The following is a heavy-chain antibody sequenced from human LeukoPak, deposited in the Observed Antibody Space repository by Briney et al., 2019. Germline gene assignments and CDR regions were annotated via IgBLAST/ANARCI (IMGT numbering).Heavy chain of an antibody. Sequence: ASVKVSCKASGYTFTGYYMHWVRQAPGQGLEWMGWINPNSGGTNYAQKFQGRVTVTRDTSISTSYMDLSRLTSDDTAVYYCVRAPYDLGDVWGQGTTVTVSS. CDR2: INPNSGGT. V-gene: IGHV1-2*02. J-gene: IGHJ6*02. D-gene: IGHD3-3*01. CDR1: GYTFTGYY. CDR3: VRAPYDLGDV.